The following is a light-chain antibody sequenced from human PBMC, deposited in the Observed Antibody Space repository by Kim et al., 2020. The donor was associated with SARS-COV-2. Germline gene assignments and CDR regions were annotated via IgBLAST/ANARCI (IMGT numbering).Light chain of an antibody. CDR2: DAS. J-gene: IGKJ5*01. CDR1: QSVINS. Sequence: PGERATLSCRASQSVINSLAWYQQKSGQAPRLLMYDASIRASGVPARFSGSGSGTDFTLIISSLEAEDFAVYFCQQRRDWPITFGQGTRLE. CDR3: QQRRDWPIT. V-gene: IGKV3-11*01.